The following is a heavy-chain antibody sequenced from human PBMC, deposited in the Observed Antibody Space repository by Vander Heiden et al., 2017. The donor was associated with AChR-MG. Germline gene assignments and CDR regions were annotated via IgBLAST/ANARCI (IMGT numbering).Heavy chain of an antibody. Sequence: EVQLLESGGGLVQPGGSLRLSCEASGFTFSDYAMSWVRQAPGKGLEWVSVISGSGGSTYYADSVKGRFTISRDNSKNTLYLQMNSLGAEDTAVYYCTKSRDYIATPGFDFWCQGTLVTVSS. D-gene: IGHD6-13*01. V-gene: IGHV3-23*01. CDR2: ISGSGGST. CDR3: TKSRDYIATPGFDF. CDR1: GFTFSDYA. J-gene: IGHJ4*02.